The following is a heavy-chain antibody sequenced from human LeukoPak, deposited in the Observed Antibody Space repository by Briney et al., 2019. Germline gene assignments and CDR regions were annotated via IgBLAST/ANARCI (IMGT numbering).Heavy chain of an antibody. CDR2: ISGSGDTT. CDR3: AKSRGESRGASNY. J-gene: IGHJ4*02. V-gene: IGHV3-23*01. D-gene: IGHD1-26*01. Sequence: TGGSLRLSCAASGFTFSSYAMNWLRQAPGKGVEGVSFISGSGDTTYYADSVKDWFTISRDSSKNTLYLQMNSLRAEDTAVYYCAKSRGESRGASNYWGQGTLVTVSS. CDR1: GFTFSSYA.